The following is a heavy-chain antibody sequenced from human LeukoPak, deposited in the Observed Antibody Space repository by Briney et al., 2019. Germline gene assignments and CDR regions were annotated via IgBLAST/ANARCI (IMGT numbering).Heavy chain of an antibody. CDR1: GFTVSSNY. CDR3: ARDNSGSIDY. Sequence: GGSLRLSCVSSGFTVSSNYMNWVRQARGKGLAWVSIIYSGERTYYADSVKGRFTISRDTSKNTLYLHMNSLRAEDTGMYYCARDNSGSIDYWGQGTLVTVSS. J-gene: IGHJ4*02. V-gene: IGHV3-53*01. D-gene: IGHD1-1*01. CDR2: IYSGERT.